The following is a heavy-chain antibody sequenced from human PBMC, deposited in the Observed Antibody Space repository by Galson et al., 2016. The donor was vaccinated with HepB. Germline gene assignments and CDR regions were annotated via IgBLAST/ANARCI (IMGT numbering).Heavy chain of an antibody. V-gene: IGHV3-23*01. CDR2: ISGSGGST. Sequence: SLRLSCAASGFTFSSYAMSWVRQAPGKGLEWVSTISGSGGSTYYADSVKGRFTIARDNSKNTLYLEMDTLRAEDTAFYYCARAAEFGDSSGYHDYWGQGTLVTVSS. CDR1: GFTFSSYA. D-gene: IGHD3-22*01. J-gene: IGHJ4*02. CDR3: ARAAEFGDSSGYHDY.